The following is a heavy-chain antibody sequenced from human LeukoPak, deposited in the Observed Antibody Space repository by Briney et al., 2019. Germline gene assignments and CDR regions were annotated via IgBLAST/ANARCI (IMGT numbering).Heavy chain of an antibody. CDR2: IYYSGST. CDR3: ARGTLKYYYYYGMDV. J-gene: IGHJ6*02. Sequence: PSETLSLTCTVSGGSISSYYWSWIRQPPGKGLEWIGYIYYSGSTNYNPSLKSRVTISVDTSKNQFSLKLSSVTAADTAVYYCARGTLKYYYYYGMDVWGRGTTVTVSS. CDR1: GGSISSYY. V-gene: IGHV4-59*01.